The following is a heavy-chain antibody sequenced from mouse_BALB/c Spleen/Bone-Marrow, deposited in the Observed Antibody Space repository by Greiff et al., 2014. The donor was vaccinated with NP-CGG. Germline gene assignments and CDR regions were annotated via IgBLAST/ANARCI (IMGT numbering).Heavy chain of an antibody. CDR3: VYGRDWYFDV. CDR1: GFNIKDTY. CDR2: IDPANGNT. J-gene: IGHJ1*01. V-gene: IGHV14-3*02. Sequence: VQLQQSGAELVKTGASVKLSCTASGFNIKDTYMHWVKERPEQGLEWIGRIDPANGNTKYDPKLQGKATITADTSSNTAYLQLSSLTSEDTAVYYCVYGRDWYFDVWGAGTTVTVSS. D-gene: IGHD1-1*01.